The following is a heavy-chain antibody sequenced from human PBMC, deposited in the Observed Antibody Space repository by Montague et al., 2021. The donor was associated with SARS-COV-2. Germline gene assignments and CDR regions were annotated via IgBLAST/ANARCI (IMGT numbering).Heavy chain of an antibody. CDR3: AKEGISGIGGATPDY. V-gene: IGHV3-23*01. CDR2: ISGSGGST. Sequence: SLRLSCAASGFTFSRYAMSWVRQAPGKGLEWVSAISGSGGSTYYVDSVKGRFTISRDNSKNTLYLQMNSLRAEDTAVYYCAKEGISGIGGATPDYWGQGTLVTVSS. CDR1: GFTFSRYA. J-gene: IGHJ4*02. D-gene: IGHD1-26*01.